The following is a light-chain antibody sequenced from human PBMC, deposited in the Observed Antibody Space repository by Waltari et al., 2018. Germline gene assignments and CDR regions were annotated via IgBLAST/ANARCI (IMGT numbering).Light chain of an antibody. Sequence: DVQMTQSPSSLSASVGDTVTITCRASQSISSWLAWYQQKAGKAPKVLISKASTLESGVPSRFSGSGSGTEFTLTISNLQPDDFATYYCQQYNTYYTFGQGTILEIK. V-gene: IGKV1-5*03. CDR2: KAS. CDR3: QQYNTYYT. CDR1: QSISSW. J-gene: IGKJ2*01.